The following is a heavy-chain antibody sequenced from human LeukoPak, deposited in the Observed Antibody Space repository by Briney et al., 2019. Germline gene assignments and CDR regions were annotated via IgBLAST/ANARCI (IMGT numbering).Heavy chain of an antibody. CDR2: INPSGGST. V-gene: IGHV1-46*01. Sequence: GASVKVSCKASGYTFTGCYMHWVRQAPGQGLEWMGIINPSGGSTSYAQKFQGRVTMTRDTSTSTVYMELSSLRSEDTAVYYCARESATGYSNNWGQGTLVTVSS. D-gene: IGHD6-13*01. J-gene: IGHJ4*02. CDR3: ARESATGYSNN. CDR1: GYTFTGCY.